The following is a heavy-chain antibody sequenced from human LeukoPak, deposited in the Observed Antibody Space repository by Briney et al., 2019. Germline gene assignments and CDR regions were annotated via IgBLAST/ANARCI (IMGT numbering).Heavy chain of an antibody. CDR1: GFTFSSYA. CDR3: ARSGGFDY. D-gene: IGHD1-26*01. V-gene: IGHV3-23*01. CDR2: LTGDGRGT. Sequence: GGSLTLSCSASGFTFSSYAMSWVRQAPRKGLEWVATLTGDGRGTYSADSVKGRFTISRDNSKNTLYLQMNSLRAEDTAVYYCARSGGFDYWGQGTLVTVSS. J-gene: IGHJ4*02.